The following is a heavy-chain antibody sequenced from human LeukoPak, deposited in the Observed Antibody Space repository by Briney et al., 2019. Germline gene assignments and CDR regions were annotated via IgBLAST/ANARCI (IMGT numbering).Heavy chain of an antibody. CDR3: ARRRYSGYEFDY. CDR1: GYTFTGYY. J-gene: IGHJ4*02. CDR2: INPNSGGT. Sequence: ASVKVSCKASGYTFTGYYMHWVRQAPGQGLGWMGWINPNSGGTNYAQKFQGRVTMTRDTSISTGYMELSRLRSDDTAVYYCARRRYSGYEFDYWGQGTLVTVSS. D-gene: IGHD5-12*01. V-gene: IGHV1-2*02.